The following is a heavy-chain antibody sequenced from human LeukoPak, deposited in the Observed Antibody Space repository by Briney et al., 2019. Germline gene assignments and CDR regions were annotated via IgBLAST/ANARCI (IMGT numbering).Heavy chain of an antibody. CDR2: IYTSGST. J-gene: IGHJ4*02. V-gene: IGHV4-4*07. D-gene: IGHD3-10*01. Sequence: SETLSLTCTVSGGSISSYYWSWIRQPAGKGLEWIGRIYTSGSTNYNPSLKSRVTMSVDTSKNQFSLKLSSVTAADTAVYFCARDYSGSNGRDGRNFDYWGQGTLVTVSS. CDR3: ARDYSGSNGRDGRNFDY. CDR1: GGSISSYY.